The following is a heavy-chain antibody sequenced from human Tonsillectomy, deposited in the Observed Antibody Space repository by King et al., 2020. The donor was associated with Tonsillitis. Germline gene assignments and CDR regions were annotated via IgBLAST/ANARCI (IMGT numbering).Heavy chain of an antibody. CDR1: GYTFTSYG. CDR3: ARDYYDILTGYSGAFDI. D-gene: IGHD3-9*01. Sequence: VQLVESGAEVKKPGASVKVSCKASGYTFTSYGISWVRQAPGQGLEWMGWISAYNGNTNYAQKLQGRVTMTTDTSTSTAYMELRSLRSDDTAVYYCARDYYDILTGYSGAFDIWGQGTMVTVSS. CDR2: ISAYNGNT. V-gene: IGHV1-18*04. J-gene: IGHJ3*02.